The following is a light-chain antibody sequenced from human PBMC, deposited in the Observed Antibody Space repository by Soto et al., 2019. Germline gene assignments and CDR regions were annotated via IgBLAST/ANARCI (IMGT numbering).Light chain of an antibody. V-gene: IGKV3-20*01. CDR1: QSVSSSY. CDR3: QQYGGSPYT. CDR2: GAS. Sequence: EIVLTQSPGTLSLSPGERATLSCRASQSVSSSYLAWYQQKPGQAPRLPIYGASSRATGIPDRFSGSGSGTDFTLTISRLEPEDFAVYYCQQYGGSPYTFGQGTKLEI. J-gene: IGKJ2*01.